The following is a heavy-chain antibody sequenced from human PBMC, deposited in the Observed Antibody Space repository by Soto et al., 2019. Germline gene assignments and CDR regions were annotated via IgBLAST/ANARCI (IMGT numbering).Heavy chain of an antibody. Sequence: QVQLVQSGAEVKKPGASVKLSCKASGYTFITSYYTHWVRQAPGQGLEWMGIINPTGTMTKYSERFQGRLTMTRDMSTSTDYMELSTLTSEDTAVYFCARDTGYDHDAFDIWGQGTMVTVSS. J-gene: IGHJ3*02. D-gene: IGHD5-12*01. CDR1: GYTFITSYY. V-gene: IGHV1-46*01. CDR2: INPTGTMT. CDR3: ARDTGYDHDAFDI.